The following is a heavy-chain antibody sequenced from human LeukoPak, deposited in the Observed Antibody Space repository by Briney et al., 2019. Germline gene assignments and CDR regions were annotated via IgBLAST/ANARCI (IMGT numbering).Heavy chain of an antibody. V-gene: IGHV3-7*01. J-gene: IGHJ4*02. D-gene: IGHD6-6*01. CDR1: GFTFSSYW. CDR2: IKQDGSEK. CDR3: ARDGIAAAGDY. Sequence: GGSLRLSCTASGFTFSSYWMSWVRQAPGKGLEWVANIKQDGSEKYYVDSVKGRFTISRDNSKNSLYLHMNSLRAEDTAVYYCARDGIAAAGDYWGQGTLVTVSS.